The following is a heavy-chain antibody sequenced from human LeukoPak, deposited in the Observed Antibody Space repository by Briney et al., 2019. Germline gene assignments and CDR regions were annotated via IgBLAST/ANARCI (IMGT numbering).Heavy chain of an antibody. CDR1: GFTFSSYL. Sequence: GGSLRLSCVASGFTFSSYLMTWVRQSPGKGLEWVSGISGSGGRSYYADSVKGRFTISRDNSVNTLYLQMNSLRAEDTAVYYCAKDRGNWDYRYFDFWGQGTLVTVSS. D-gene: IGHD1-7*01. CDR2: ISGSGGRS. J-gene: IGHJ4*02. CDR3: AKDRGNWDYRYFDF. V-gene: IGHV3-23*01.